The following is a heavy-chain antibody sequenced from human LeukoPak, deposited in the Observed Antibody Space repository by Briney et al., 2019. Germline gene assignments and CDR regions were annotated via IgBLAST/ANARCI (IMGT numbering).Heavy chain of an antibody. Sequence: SQTLSLTCTVSGGSISSGSYYWSWIRQPAGKGLEWIGRIYTSGSTNYNPSLKSRVTISVDTSKNQFSLKLSSVTAADTAVYYCARACQYCSSTSYDYWGQGTLVTVSS. V-gene: IGHV4-61*02. CDR3: ARACQYCSSTSYDY. CDR2: IYTSGST. J-gene: IGHJ4*02. CDR1: GGSISSGSYY. D-gene: IGHD2-2*01.